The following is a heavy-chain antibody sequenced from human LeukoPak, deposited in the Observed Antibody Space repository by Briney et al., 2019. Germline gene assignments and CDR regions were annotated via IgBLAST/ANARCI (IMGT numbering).Heavy chain of an antibody. CDR2: ISGGTDT. V-gene: IGHV3-69-1*01. D-gene: IGHD2-2*02. CDR1: GFTFSRYT. Sequence: GGSLRLSCAASGFTFSRYTMSWVRQAPGKGLEWVSAISGGTDTYYAVSVKGRFTISRDNAKNSLYLQMNSLRAEDTAVYYCARNVVVPAAIMAHYYYYYYMDVWGKGTTATVSS. CDR3: ARNVVVPAAIMAHYYYYYYMDV. J-gene: IGHJ6*03.